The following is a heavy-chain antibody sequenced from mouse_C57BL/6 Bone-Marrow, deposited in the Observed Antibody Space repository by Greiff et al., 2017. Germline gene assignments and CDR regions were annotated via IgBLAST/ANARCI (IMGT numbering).Heavy chain of an antibody. J-gene: IGHJ4*01. Sequence: QVQLQQSGAELARPGASVKLSCKASGYTFTSYGISWVKQRTGQGLEWIGEIYPRSGNTYYNEKFKGKATLTADKSTSTAYMELRGLTSEDSAVYFCARQRLRKRGYAMDYWGQGTSVTVSS. CDR1: GYTFTSYG. V-gene: IGHV1-81*01. CDR3: ARQRLRKRGYAMDY. CDR2: IYPRSGNT. D-gene: IGHD1-1*01.